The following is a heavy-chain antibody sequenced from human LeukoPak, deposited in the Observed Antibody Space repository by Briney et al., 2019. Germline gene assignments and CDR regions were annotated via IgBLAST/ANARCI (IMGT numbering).Heavy chain of an antibody. V-gene: IGHV3-21*01. J-gene: IGHJ6*03. CDR3: ARDGVYCSSTSCYMVGNYYYYYYMDV. CDR1: GFTFSSYS. Sequence: GGSLRLSCAASGFTFSSYSMNWVRQAPGKGLEWVSSISSSSSYIYYADSVKGRFTISRDNAKNSLYLQMNSLRAEDTAVYYCARDGVYCSSTSCYMVGNYYYYYYMDVWGKGTTVTVSS. D-gene: IGHD2-2*02. CDR2: ISSSSSYI.